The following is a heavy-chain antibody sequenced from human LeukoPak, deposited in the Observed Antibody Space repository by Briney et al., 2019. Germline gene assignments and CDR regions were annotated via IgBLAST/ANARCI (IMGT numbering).Heavy chain of an antibody. CDR1: GGTFSNYA. CDR2: IIPILGIA. D-gene: IGHD3-10*01. CDR3: ARASQDYYGSGGYYRGGDAFDI. Sequence: SVKVSCKASGGTFSNYAINWVRQAPGQGLEWMGRIIPILGIANYAQKFQGRVTITADKSTSTAYMELSSLRSEDTAVYYCARASQDYYGSGGYYRGGDAFDIWGQGTMVTVSS. J-gene: IGHJ3*02. V-gene: IGHV1-69*04.